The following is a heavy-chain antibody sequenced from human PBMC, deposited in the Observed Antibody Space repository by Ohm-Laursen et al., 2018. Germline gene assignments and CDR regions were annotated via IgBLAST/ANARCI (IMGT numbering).Heavy chain of an antibody. CDR1: GFTFSSYA. CDR3: AKSGAAAGTDY. V-gene: IGHV3-23*01. D-gene: IGHD6-13*01. Sequence: SLRLSCTASGFTFSSYAMSWVRQAPGKGLEWVSAISGSGGGTYYADSVKGRFTISRDNSKNTLYLQMNSLRAEDTAVYYCAKSGAAAGTDYWGQGTLVTVSS. CDR2: ISGSGGGT. J-gene: IGHJ4*02.